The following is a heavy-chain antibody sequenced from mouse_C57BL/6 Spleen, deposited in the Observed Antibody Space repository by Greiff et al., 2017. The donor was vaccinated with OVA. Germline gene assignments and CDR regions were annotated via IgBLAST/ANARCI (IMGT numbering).Heavy chain of an antibody. D-gene: IGHD1-1*01. CDR2: IDPNSGGT. V-gene: IGHV1-72*01. CDR1: GYTFTSYW. CDR3: ARGVYYGSVYAMDY. J-gene: IGHJ4*01. Sequence: QVQLKQPGAELVKPGASVKLSCKASGYTFTSYWMHWVKQRPGRGLEWIGRIDPNSGGTKYNEKFKSKATLTVDKPSSTAYMQLSSLTSEDSAVYYCARGVYYGSVYAMDYWGQGTSVTVSS.